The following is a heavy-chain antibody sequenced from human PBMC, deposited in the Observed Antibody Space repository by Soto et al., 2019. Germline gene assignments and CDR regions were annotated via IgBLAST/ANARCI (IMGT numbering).Heavy chain of an antibody. J-gene: IGHJ3*02. CDR2: ISGSGSRT. D-gene: IGHD4-17*01. V-gene: IGHV3-23*01. Sequence: GGSLRLSCAASGFTFSSYGMRWVRQAPGKGLEWVSAISGSGSRTYYADSVKGRFTFSGDNSKKTLYLQMNSLRAEDTAVYFCAKGTYRDYVYWDHAFDIWGQGTMVTVSS. CDR3: AKGTYRDYVYWDHAFDI. CDR1: GFTFSSYG.